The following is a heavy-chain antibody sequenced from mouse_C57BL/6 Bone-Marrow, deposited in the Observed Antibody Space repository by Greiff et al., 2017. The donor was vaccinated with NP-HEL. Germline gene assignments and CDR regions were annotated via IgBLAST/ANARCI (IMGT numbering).Heavy chain of an antibody. Sequence: EVQLQESGAELVRPGASVKLSCTASGFNIKDDYMHWVKQRPEQGLEWIGWIDPENGDTEYASKFQGKATITADTSSNTAYLQLSSLTSEDTAVYYCTPSPYYARYYWGQGTTLTVSS. V-gene: IGHV14-4*01. CDR2: IDPENGDT. CDR1: GFNIKDDY. J-gene: IGHJ2*01. CDR3: TPSPYYARYY. D-gene: IGHD1-1*01.